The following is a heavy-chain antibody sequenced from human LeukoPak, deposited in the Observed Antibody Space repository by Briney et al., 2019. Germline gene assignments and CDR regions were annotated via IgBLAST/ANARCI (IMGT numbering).Heavy chain of an antibody. CDR2: IYSGTI. V-gene: IGHV3-66*03. CDR1: GFTVSSNS. J-gene: IGHJ4*02. Sequence: GGSLRLSCTVSGFTVSSNSMSWVRQAPGKGLEWVSFIYSGTIHYSDSVKGRFTISRDNSKNTLYLQMDSLRVEDTAVYYCAKDGGSYFDSSGYGLFYFDYWGQGALVTVSS. CDR3: AKDGGSYFDSSGYGLFYFDY. D-gene: IGHD3-22*01.